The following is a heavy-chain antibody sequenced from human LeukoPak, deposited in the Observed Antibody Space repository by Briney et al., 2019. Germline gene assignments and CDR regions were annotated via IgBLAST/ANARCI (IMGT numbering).Heavy chain of an antibody. CDR2: ISGSGGST. D-gene: IGHD5-12*01. J-gene: IGHJ4*02. V-gene: IGHV3-23*01. CDR3: AKGYGLRIRLVAVDY. Sequence: GGSLRLSCAASGFTFSSYGMSWVRQAPGKGLEWVSAISGSGGSTYYADSVKGRFTISRDNSKNTLYLQMNSLRAEDTAVYYCAKGYGLRIRLVAVDYWGQGTLVTVSS. CDR1: GFTFSSYG.